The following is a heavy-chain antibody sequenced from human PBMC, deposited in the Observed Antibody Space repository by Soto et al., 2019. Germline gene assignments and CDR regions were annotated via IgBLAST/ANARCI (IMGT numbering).Heavy chain of an antibody. D-gene: IGHD3-16*01. Sequence: QVQLQQSGPGLVKPSQTLSLTCAISGDSVSSNDATWDWIRQSPSRGLEWLGRTYYRSRWKTDYAPSVKSRISTNPDTSNDQVSLQLTSVTPDDTAVYYCARLIGNSWLDSWGEGTLVTVSS. J-gene: IGHJ5*01. V-gene: IGHV6-1*01. CDR2: TYYRSRWKT. CDR1: GDSVSSNDAT. CDR3: ARLIGNSWLDS.